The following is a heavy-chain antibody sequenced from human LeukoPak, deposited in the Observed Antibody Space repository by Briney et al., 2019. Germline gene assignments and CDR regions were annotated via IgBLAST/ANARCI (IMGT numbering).Heavy chain of an antibody. CDR1: GFTFSSYS. D-gene: IGHD2-2*02. Sequence: PGGSLRLSCAASGFTFSSYSMNWVRQAPGKGLEWVSSISSSSSHIYNADSVKGRFTISRDNAENSLYLQMNSLRAEDTAVYYCARDMIPAAIGYYYYYGMDVWGQGTTVTVSS. CDR2: ISSSSSHI. V-gene: IGHV3-21*01. J-gene: IGHJ6*02. CDR3: ARDMIPAAIGYYYYYGMDV.